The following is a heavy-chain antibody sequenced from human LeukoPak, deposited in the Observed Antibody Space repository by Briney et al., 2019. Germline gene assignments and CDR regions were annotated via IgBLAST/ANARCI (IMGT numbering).Heavy chain of an antibody. V-gene: IGHV4-38-2*02. Sequence: SQTLSLTCTVSGYSISSGYYWGWIRQPPGKGLEWIGSTYYSGSTYYKPSLKSRVTISVDTSKNQFSLKLSSATAADTAVYYCARVSEIAAAATEGRAQHWGQGTLVTVSS. CDR1: GYSISSGYY. J-gene: IGHJ1*01. CDR3: ARVSEIAAAATEGRAQH. CDR2: TYYSGST. D-gene: IGHD6-13*01.